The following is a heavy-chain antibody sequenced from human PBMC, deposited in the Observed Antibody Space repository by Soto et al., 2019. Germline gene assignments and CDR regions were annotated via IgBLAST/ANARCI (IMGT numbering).Heavy chain of an antibody. CDR3: ASTFIVVVTAARPSDWFDP. V-gene: IGHV4-39*01. J-gene: IGHJ5*02. CDR1: GGSISSSSYY. CDR2: IYYSGST. Sequence: SETLSLTCTVSGGSISSSSYYWGWIRQPPGKGLEWIGSIYYSGSTYYNPSLKSRVTISVDTSKNQFSLKLSSVTAADTAVYYCASTFIVVVTAARPSDWFDPWGQGTLVTVSS. D-gene: IGHD2-2*01.